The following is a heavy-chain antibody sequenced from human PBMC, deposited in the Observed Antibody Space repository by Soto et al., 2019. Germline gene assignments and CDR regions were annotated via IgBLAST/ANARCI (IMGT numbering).Heavy chain of an antibody. D-gene: IGHD2-2*01. Sequence: SLKISCAASGFTFDDYAMHWVRQAPGKGLEWVSGISWNSGSIGYADSVKGRFTISRDNAKNSLYLQMNSLRAEDTALYYCAKSFLGGCSSTSCYDAFDIWGQGTMVTVSS. V-gene: IGHV3-9*01. CDR1: GFTFDDYA. CDR3: AKSFLGGCSSTSCYDAFDI. CDR2: ISWNSGSI. J-gene: IGHJ3*02.